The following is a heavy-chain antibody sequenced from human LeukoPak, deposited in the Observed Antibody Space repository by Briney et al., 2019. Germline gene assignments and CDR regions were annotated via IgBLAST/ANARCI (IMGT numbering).Heavy chain of an antibody. CDR1: GYTFSSYA. CDR2: ISGSGGST. CDR3: ARHLVPTAMLTAFDI. Sequence: PGGSLRHSCAASGYTFSSYAMSRVRQAPGKGLERVSGISGSGGSTYYADSVKGRFTISRDNSKNKLYLQMNSLRAEDTAVYYCARHLVPTAMLTAFDIWGQGTMVTVSS. J-gene: IGHJ3*02. D-gene: IGHD2-2*01. V-gene: IGHV3-23*01.